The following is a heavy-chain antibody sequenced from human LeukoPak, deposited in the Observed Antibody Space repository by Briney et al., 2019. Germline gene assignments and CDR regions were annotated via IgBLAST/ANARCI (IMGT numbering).Heavy chain of an antibody. V-gene: IGHV3-30*04. Sequence: GGSLRLSCAASGFTFNTYAMHWVRQAPGRGLEWVAVISYDGINKYYADSVKGRFTISRDNFKNTLYLQMNSLRPEDTAVYYCAKEHTSSWYRDAFDFWGQGTMVTVSS. CDR1: GFTFNTYA. J-gene: IGHJ3*01. D-gene: IGHD6-13*01. CDR2: ISYDGINK. CDR3: AKEHTSSWYRDAFDF.